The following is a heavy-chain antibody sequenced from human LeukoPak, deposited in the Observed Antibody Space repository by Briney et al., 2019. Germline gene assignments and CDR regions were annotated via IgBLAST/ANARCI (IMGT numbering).Heavy chain of an antibody. CDR1: GGSFSGYY. Sequence: SETLSLPCAVYGGSFSGYYWSWIRRPPGKGLEWIGEINHSGSTNYNPSLKSRVTISVDTSKNQFSLKLSSVAAADTAVYYCARGLFMVRGQASGGFDPWGQGTLVTVSS. CDR3: ARGLFMVRGQASGGFDP. V-gene: IGHV4-34*01. D-gene: IGHD3-10*01. J-gene: IGHJ5*02. CDR2: INHSGST.